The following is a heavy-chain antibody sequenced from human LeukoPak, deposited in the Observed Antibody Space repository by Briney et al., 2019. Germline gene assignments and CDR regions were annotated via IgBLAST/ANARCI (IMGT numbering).Heavy chain of an antibody. CDR3: AKESRYCSGGSCYHGGFDY. D-gene: IGHD2-15*01. Sequence: GGSLRLSCAASGFTFSSYAMSWVRQAPGKGLEWVSAISGSGGSTYYADSVKGRFTISRDNSKNTLYLQMNSLRAEDTAVYYCAKESRYCSGGSCYHGGFDYWGQGTLVTVSS. J-gene: IGHJ4*02. CDR1: GFTFSSYA. V-gene: IGHV3-23*01. CDR2: ISGSGGST.